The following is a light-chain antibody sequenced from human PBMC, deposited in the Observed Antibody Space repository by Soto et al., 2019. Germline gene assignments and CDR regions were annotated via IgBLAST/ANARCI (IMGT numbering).Light chain of an antibody. J-gene: IGKJ5*01. CDR1: QNIRNN. V-gene: IGKV3-15*01. CDR3: QQYGSLIT. Sequence: EVVMTQSPASLSVSPGERATLSCRASQNIRNNLAWYQQEPGQSPRLLISGASTREAGIPGRFSGSGSGTEFTLIIRSLKSEDFAVYYCQQYGSLITFGQGTRLEIK. CDR2: GAS.